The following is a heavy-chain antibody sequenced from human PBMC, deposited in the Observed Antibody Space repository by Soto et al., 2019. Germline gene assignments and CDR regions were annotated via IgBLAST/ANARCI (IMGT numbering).Heavy chain of an antibody. D-gene: IGHD4-17*01. V-gene: IGHV3-64D*06. Sequence: GGSLRLSCSASVFPFISYAMHWVRQAPGKGLEYVSAISSNGGSTYYADSVKGRFTISRDNSKNTLYLQMSSLRAEDTAVYYCVKESDYGGWNWFDPWGQGTLVTVSS. J-gene: IGHJ5*02. CDR3: VKESDYGGWNWFDP. CDR1: VFPFISYA. CDR2: ISSNGGST.